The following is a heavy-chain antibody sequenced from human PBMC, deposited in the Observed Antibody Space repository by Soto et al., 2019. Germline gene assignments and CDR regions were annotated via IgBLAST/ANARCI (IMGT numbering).Heavy chain of an antibody. J-gene: IGHJ3*02. Sequence: PSETLSLTCAVYGGFVSSGSYYWSWIRQPPGKGLEWIGDMYYSGGTHYNPSLKSRFTISIDTSKNQFSLKLSSVTAADTAVYYCARDSGGGGAFDIWGQGTMVTVSS. CDR1: GGFVSSGSYY. CDR3: ARDSGGGGAFDI. V-gene: IGHV4-61*01. CDR2: MYYSGGT. D-gene: IGHD3-16*01.